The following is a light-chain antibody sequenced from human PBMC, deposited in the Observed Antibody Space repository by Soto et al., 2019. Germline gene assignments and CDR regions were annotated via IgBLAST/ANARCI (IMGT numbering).Light chain of an antibody. CDR1: QGIRND. CDR2: AAS. V-gene: IGKV1-17*01. J-gene: IGKJ1*01. Sequence: DIQMTQSPSSLSASVGDRVTITCRASQGIRNDLGWYQQKPGKAPKRLIYAASSLQSGVPSRFRGIESGKDFTLTISTLRPKDFATYSYLKHNSHPGTFGQGTKVE. CDR3: LKHNSHPGT.